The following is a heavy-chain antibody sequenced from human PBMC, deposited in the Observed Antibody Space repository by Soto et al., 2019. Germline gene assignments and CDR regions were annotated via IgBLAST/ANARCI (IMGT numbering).Heavy chain of an antibody. CDR2: IYYSGST. J-gene: IGHJ4*02. CDR3: ARGIDDYGDYVYFDY. V-gene: IGHV4-31*03. D-gene: IGHD4-17*01. Sequence: QVQLQESGPGLVKPSQTLSLTCTVSGGSISSGGYYWSWIRQHPGKGLEWIGYIYYSGSTYYNPSLKRRVTISVDTSKNQFSLKLSSVTAADTAVYYCARGIDDYGDYVYFDYWGQGTLVSVSS. CDR1: GGSISSGGYY.